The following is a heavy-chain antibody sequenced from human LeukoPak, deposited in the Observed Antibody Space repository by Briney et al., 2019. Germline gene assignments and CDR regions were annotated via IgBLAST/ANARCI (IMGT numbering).Heavy chain of an antibody. V-gene: IGHV4-34*01. CDR3: ARGRGHYGDYKDEYYLDY. CDR1: GGSFSGYY. CDR2: INHSGST. D-gene: IGHD4-17*01. J-gene: IGHJ4*02. Sequence: PSETLSLTCAVYGGSFSGYYWSWIRQPPGKGLEWIGEINHSGSTNYNPSLKSRVTISVDTSKNQFSLKLSSVTAADTAVYYCARGRGHYGDYKDEYYLDYWGQGTLVTVSS.